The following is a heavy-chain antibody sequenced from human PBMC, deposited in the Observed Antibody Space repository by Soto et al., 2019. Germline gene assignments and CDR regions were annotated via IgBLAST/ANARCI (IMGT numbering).Heavy chain of an antibody. J-gene: IGHJ4*02. D-gene: IGHD6-13*01. V-gene: IGHV3-23*01. CDR1: GFTFSSYA. CDR2: ISGSGGST. CDR3: AKVLGLWGYGSSWFNYFDY. Sequence: GGSLRLSCAASGFTFSSYAMSWVRQAPGKGLEWVSAISGSGGSTYYADSVKGRFTISRDNSKNTLYLQMNSLRAEDTAVYYCAKVLGLWGYGSSWFNYFDYWGQGTLVTVSS.